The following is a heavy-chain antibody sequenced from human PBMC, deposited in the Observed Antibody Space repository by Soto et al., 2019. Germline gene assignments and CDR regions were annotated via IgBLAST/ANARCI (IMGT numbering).Heavy chain of an antibody. CDR2: IYYSGST. V-gene: IGHV4-30-4*01. CDR3: ARDGDYFDY. D-gene: IGHD3-16*01. CDR1: VGSISIGDYY. Sequence: SEALSLTCTVSVGSISIGDYYWSWIRQPPGKGLEWIGYIYYSGSTYYNPSLKSRVTISVDTSKNQFSLKLSSVTAADTAVYYCARDGDYFDYWGQGTMVTVSS. J-gene: IGHJ4*02.